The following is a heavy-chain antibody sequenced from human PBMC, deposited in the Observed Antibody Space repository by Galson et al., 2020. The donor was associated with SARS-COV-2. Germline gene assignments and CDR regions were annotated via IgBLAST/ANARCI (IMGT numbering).Heavy chain of an antibody. V-gene: IGHV3-66*01. CDR1: GFTVSSNY. CDR2: IYSGGST. Sequence: TGGSLRLSCAASGFTVSSNYMSWVRQAPGKGLEWVSVIYSGGSTYYADSVKGSFTISRDNSKNTLYLQMNSLRAEDTAVYYCARDQVPGAAASVAWGQGTLVTVSS. J-gene: IGHJ4*02. CDR3: ARDQVPGAAASVA. D-gene: IGHD6-13*01.